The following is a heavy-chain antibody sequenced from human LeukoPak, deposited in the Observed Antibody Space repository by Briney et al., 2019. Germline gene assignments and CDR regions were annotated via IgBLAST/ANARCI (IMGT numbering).Heavy chain of an antibody. D-gene: IGHD3-16*01. V-gene: IGHV1-2*02. CDR1: GYTFTGYY. CDR3: ARDNDSRDPPHFDY. CDR2: INPNSGGT. Sequence: SVKVSCKASGYTFTGYYMHWVRQAPGQGLEWMGWINPNSGGTNYARKFRGRVTLTADKSTRTAYMELSSLRSEETAVYYCARDNDSRDPPHFDYWGQGTLVTVSS. J-gene: IGHJ4*02.